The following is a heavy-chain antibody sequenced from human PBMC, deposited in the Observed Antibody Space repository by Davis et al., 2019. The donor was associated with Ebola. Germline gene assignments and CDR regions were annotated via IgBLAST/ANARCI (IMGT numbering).Heavy chain of an antibody. Sequence: SGPTLVKPPQTLTLTCTFSGFSLRGVGVGWIRQPPGKALEWLALIFWDDDKRYSPSLKSRLIITKDTSKNQVVLTMTNVDPVDTATYYCAHRDYKGFDYWGQGTLVTVSS. CDR2: IFWDDDK. D-gene: IGHD4-11*01. J-gene: IGHJ4*02. CDR3: AHRDYKGFDY. V-gene: IGHV2-5*02. CDR1: GFSLRGVG.